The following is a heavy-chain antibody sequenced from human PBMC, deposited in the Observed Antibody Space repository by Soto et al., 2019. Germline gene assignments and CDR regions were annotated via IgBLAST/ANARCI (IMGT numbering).Heavy chain of an antibody. CDR3: AKYRRTAAEGYTLDY. V-gene: IGHV4-59*01. D-gene: IGHD6-13*01. CDR1: GDSMNNFY. Sequence: SETLSLTCTVSGDSMNNFYWSWIRQPPGKTLEWIGNIFYTGSTTYNPSLESRITMSVDTSKNQFSLRLSSVSAADTAVYFCAKYRRTAAEGYTLDYWGRGTLVTVS. CDR2: IFYTGST. J-gene: IGHJ4*02.